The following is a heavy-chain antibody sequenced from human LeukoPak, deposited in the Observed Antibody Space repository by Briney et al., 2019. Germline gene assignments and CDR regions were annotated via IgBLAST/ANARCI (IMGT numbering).Heavy chain of an antibody. CDR1: GYTFTSYY. V-gene: IGHV1-46*01. J-gene: IGHJ4*02. Sequence: ASVNVSCEASGYTFTSYYINWVRQAPGQGLEWMGEINTSGSSKSYAHKVQGRVTMTRDTSTSTVYMELSSLTSEDAAIYYCSRGGSSGRLWFGFDYWGQGTPVTVSS. CDR2: INTSGSSK. CDR3: SRGGSSGRLWFGFDY. D-gene: IGHD3-10*01.